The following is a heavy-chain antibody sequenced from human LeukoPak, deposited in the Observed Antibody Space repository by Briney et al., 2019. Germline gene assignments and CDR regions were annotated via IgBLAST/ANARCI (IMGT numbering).Heavy chain of an antibody. J-gene: IGHJ4*02. V-gene: IGHV4-59*01. CDR2: IYYSGST. Sequence: PSETLSLTCTVSGGSISSYYWSWIRQPPGKGLEWIGYIYYSGSTNYNPSLKSRVTISVDTSKNQFSLKRSSVTAADTAVYYCARGTYYDFWSGYSAYYFDYWGQGTLVTVSS. D-gene: IGHD3-3*01. CDR1: GGSISSYY. CDR3: ARGTYYDFWSGYSAYYFDY.